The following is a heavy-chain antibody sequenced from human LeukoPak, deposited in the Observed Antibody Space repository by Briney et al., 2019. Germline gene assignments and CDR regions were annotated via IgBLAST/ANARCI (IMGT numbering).Heavy chain of an antibody. CDR2: IRSKVYGGTT. D-gene: IGHD3-10*01. Sequence: PGGSLRLSCTASGFTFGDYAMSWVRQAPGKGLEWVGFIRSKVYGGTTEYAASVKGRFTISRDDSKSIAYLQMNSVKTEDTAVYYCTRDQIRGVIIRDYWGQGTLVTVSS. CDR1: GFTFGDYA. CDR3: TRDQIRGVIIRDY. V-gene: IGHV3-49*04. J-gene: IGHJ4*02.